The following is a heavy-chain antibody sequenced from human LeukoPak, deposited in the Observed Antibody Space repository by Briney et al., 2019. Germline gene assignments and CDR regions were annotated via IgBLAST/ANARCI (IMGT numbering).Heavy chain of an antibody. J-gene: IGHJ4*02. D-gene: IGHD1-1*01. CDR2: IRYDGSNK. V-gene: IGHV3-30*02. Sequence: PGGSLRLSCAASGFTFSSYGMHWVRQAPGKGLEWVAFIRYDGSNKYYADSVKGRFTISRDNSKNTLYLQMNSLRAEDTAVYYCATSSGAYQYYFDYWGQGTLVTVSS. CDR1: GFTFSSYG. CDR3: ATSSGAYQYYFDY.